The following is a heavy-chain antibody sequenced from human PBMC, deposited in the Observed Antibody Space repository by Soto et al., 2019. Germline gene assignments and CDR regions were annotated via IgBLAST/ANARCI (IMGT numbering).Heavy chain of an antibody. CDR3: ASNSYGYNFYDY. Sequence: SETLSLTCTVSGGSISSGDYYWSWIRQPPGKGLEWIGYIYYSGSIYYNPSLKMRVIISVDASRNQFSLKLSSVTDADTAVYYCASNSYGYNFYDYWGQGTLVTVSS. J-gene: IGHJ4*02. CDR1: GGSISSGDYY. D-gene: IGHD5-18*01. CDR2: IYYSGSI. V-gene: IGHV4-30-4*01.